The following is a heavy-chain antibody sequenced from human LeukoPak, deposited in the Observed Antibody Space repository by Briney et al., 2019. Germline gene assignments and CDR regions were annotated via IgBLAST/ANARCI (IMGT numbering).Heavy chain of an antibody. J-gene: IGHJ3*02. V-gene: IGHV3-23*01. CDR3: ARDLREHGVFDI. CDR2: ISSSGSST. Sequence: GGSLRLSCAASGFTFRSYGMNWVRQAPGKGLEGVSAISSSGSSTYYAASVKGRFSISRDNSKNTVYLQMNSLRAEDTAVYFCARDLREHGVFDIWGQGTMVTVSS. CDR1: GFTFRSYG. D-gene: IGHD1-26*01.